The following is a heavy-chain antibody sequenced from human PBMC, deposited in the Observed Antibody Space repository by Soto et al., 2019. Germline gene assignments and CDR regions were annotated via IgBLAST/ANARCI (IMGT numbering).Heavy chain of an antibody. D-gene: IGHD6-13*01. Sequence: SQTLSLTCAISGDSVSSNSAAWNWIRQSPSRGLEWLGRTYYRSKWYNDYAVSVKSRITINPDTSKNQFSLQLNSVTPEDTAVYYCARDEQPPEVYYYYGMDVWGQGXTVTVSS. CDR2: TYYRSKWYN. CDR3: ARDEQPPEVYYYYGMDV. CDR1: GDSVSSNSAA. J-gene: IGHJ6*02. V-gene: IGHV6-1*01.